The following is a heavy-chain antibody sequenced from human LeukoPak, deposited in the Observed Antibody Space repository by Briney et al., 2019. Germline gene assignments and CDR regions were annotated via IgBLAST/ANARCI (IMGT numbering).Heavy chain of an antibody. CDR1: GFTFSGSA. CDR2: IRSKANSYAT. D-gene: IGHD3-10*01. J-gene: IGHJ4*02. V-gene: IGHV3-73*01. CDR3: TRPAATGDFDY. Sequence: GGSLRLSCAASGFTFSGSAMHWVRQASGKGLEWVGRIRSKANSYATAYAASVKGRFTISRDDSKNTAYLQMNSLKTEDTAVYYCTRPAATGDFDYWGQGTLVTVSS.